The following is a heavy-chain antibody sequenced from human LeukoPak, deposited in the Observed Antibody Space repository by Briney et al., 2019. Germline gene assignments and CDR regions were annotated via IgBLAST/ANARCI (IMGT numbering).Heavy chain of an antibody. D-gene: IGHD5-12*01. CDR3: ARGLAHMDYSGYAPGYYFDY. CDR2: INHSGST. V-gene: IGHV4-34*01. J-gene: IGHJ4*02. CDR1: GGSFSGYY. Sequence: SETLPLTCAVYGGSFSGYYWSWIRQPPGKGLEWIGEINHSGSTNYNPSLKSRVTISVDTSKNQFSLKLSSVTAADTAVYYCARGLAHMDYSGYAPGYYFDYWGQGTLVTVSS.